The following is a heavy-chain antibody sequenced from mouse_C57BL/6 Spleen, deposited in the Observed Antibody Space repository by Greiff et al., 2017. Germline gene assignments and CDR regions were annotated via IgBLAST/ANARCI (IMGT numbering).Heavy chain of an antibody. CDR1: GYTFTDYY. Sequence: VQLKESGPVLVKPGASVKMSCKASGYTFTDYYMNWVKQSHGKSLEWIGVINPYNGGTSYNQKFKGKATLTVDKSSSTAYMELSSLTSEDSAVYYCARSDSFAYWGQGTLVTVSA. CDR3: ARSDSFAY. V-gene: IGHV1-19*01. CDR2: INPYNGGT. J-gene: IGHJ3*01.